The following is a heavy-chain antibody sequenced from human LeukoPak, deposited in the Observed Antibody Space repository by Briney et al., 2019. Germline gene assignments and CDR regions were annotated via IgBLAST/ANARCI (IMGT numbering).Heavy chain of an antibody. CDR1: GYSFTSYW. Sequence: GASLKISCKGSGYSFTSYWIGWVRQMPGKGLEWMGIIYPGDSDTRYSPSFQGQVTISADKSISTAYLQWSSLKASDTAMYYCARQTIVVPAAIHFDYWGQGTLVTVSS. CDR2: IYPGDSDT. J-gene: IGHJ4*02. D-gene: IGHD2-2*02. V-gene: IGHV5-51*01. CDR3: ARQTIVVPAAIHFDY.